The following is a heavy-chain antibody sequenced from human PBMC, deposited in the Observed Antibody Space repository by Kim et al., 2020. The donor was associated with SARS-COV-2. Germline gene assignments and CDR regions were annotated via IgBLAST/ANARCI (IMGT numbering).Heavy chain of an antibody. Sequence: GGSLRLSCVASGFTFSSYWMHWVRQAPGKGLVWVSRINSDGSGSSYADSVKGRFTISRDNAKNTMYLQMNSLRSEDTAVYYCARDRGLTVAGTSFDYWGQGSVVTVSS. D-gene: IGHD6-19*01. CDR2: INSDGSGS. CDR1: GFTFSSYW. CDR3: ARDRGLTVAGTSFDY. V-gene: IGHV3-74*01. J-gene: IGHJ4*02.